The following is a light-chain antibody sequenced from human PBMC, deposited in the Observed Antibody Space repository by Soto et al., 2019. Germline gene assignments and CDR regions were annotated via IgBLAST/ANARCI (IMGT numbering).Light chain of an antibody. Sequence: DIQMTQSPSTLSASVGDRVTITCRASQSIYKWLAWYQQKPGKAPKLLIYDASSLQSGVPSRFSGSGSGTEFTLTINSLQPDDFATYYCQQYHIYSGTFGQGTKVDIK. CDR2: DAS. CDR1: QSIYKW. V-gene: IGKV1-5*01. J-gene: IGKJ1*01. CDR3: QQYHIYSGT.